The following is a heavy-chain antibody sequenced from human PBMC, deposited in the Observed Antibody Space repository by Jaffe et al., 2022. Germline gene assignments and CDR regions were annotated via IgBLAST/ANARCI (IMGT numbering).Heavy chain of an antibody. CDR2: IYYSGST. J-gene: IGHJ2*01. V-gene: IGHV4-59*01. D-gene: IGHD4-17*01. CDR3: ARDENLNGDWYWYFDL. CDR1: GGSISSYY. Sequence: QVQLQESGPGLVKPSETLSLTCTVSGGSISSYYWSWIRQPPGKGLEWIGYIYYSGSTNYNPSLKSRVTISVDTSKNQFSLKLSSVTAADTAVYYCARDENLNGDWYWYFDLWGRGTLVTVSS.